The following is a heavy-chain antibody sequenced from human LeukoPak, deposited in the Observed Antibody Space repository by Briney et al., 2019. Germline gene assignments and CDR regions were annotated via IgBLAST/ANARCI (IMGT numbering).Heavy chain of an antibody. CDR3: ARDRGYSYAFDY. D-gene: IGHD5-18*01. J-gene: IGHJ4*02. CDR1: GGSIRSYY. CDR2: IYTNGST. V-gene: IGHV4-4*07. Sequence: SETLSLTCTVSGGSIRSYYGSWIWQPAGKGLEWIGRIYTNGSTNYNPSLMRLDTMSVDTSKNQFSLKLSSVTAADTAVYYCARDRGYSYAFDYWGQGTLVTVSS.